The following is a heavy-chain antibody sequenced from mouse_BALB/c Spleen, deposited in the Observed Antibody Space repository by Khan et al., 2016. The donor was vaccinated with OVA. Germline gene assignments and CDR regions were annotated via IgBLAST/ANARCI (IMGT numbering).Heavy chain of an antibody. V-gene: IGHV9-3-1*01. CDR2: INTYTGEP. CDR3: ARPPYFSYTLDH. CDR1: GYTFTNYG. Sequence: QIQLVQSGPELKKPGETVKISCKASGYTFTNYGMNWVKQSPGKALKWMGWINTYTGEPTYADDFKGRFAFSLETSASTAYLQINNIKNEDTATYFCARPPYFSYTLDHWGQGTSVTGSS. D-gene: IGHD2-10*01. J-gene: IGHJ4*01.